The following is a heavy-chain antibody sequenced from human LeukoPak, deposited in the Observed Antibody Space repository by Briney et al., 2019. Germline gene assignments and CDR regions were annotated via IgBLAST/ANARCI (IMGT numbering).Heavy chain of an antibody. V-gene: IGHV3-43*02. CDR3: AKGYSYDSSGYYYLDY. CDR2: ITGDGGST. D-gene: IGHD3-22*01. CDR1: GFTFDDYA. Sequence: QPGGSLRLSCAASGFTFDDYAMHWVRQAPGKGLEWVSFITGDGGSTYYADSVKGRFTISRDNSKNSLYLQMNSLRTQDTALYYCAKGYSYDSSGYYYLDYWGQGTLVTVSS. J-gene: IGHJ4*02.